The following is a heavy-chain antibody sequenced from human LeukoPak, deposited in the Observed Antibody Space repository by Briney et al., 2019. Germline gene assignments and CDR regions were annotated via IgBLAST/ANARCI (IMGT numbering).Heavy chain of an antibody. CDR1: GFTFSQFE. V-gene: IGHV3-48*03. Sequence: GGSLRLSCVASGFTFSQFEMTWVRQAPGKGLEWISYSSPSGITTYYANSVRGRFTISRDNAKNALYLQMDGLTVDDTALYYCAREGDVYNWNVGYYFDHWGQGILVTVSA. CDR2: SSPSGITT. D-gene: IGHD1-1*01. J-gene: IGHJ4*02. CDR3: AREGDVYNWNVGYYFDH.